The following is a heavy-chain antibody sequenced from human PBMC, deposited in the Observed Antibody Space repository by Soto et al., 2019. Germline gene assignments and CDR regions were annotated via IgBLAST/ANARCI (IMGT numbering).Heavy chain of an antibody. CDR3: ARGASIADQPGFDP. V-gene: IGHV3-33*01. D-gene: IGHD6-6*01. J-gene: IGHJ5*02. Sequence: GGSLRLSLAASGFTFSSYGLHLVRPAPGKGLEWVAVIWYDGSNKYYADSVKGRFTISRDNSKNTLYLQMNSLRAEDTAVYYCARGASIADQPGFDPWGQGTLVTVSS. CDR1: GFTFSSYG. CDR2: IWYDGSNK.